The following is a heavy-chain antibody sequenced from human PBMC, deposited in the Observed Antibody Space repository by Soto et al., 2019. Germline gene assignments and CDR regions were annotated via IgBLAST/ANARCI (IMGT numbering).Heavy chain of an antibody. J-gene: IGHJ4*02. D-gene: IGHD2-2*01. CDR1: GFTFSIYA. Sequence: GGALRLSFAASGFTFSIYAMHWVRQAPGKALESVAHISHDGRNNYYEESVKGRFTISRDNSKNMVYLKMNSLRVEDTAVYYCARDRSMVVVVPGYWGQGTLVTVSS. CDR3: ARDRSMVVVVPGY. V-gene: IGHV3-30*04. CDR2: ISHDGRNN.